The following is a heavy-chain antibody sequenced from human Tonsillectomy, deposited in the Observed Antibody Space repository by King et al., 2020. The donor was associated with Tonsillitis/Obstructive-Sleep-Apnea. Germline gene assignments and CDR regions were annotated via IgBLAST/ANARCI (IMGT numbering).Heavy chain of an antibody. V-gene: IGHV4-59*01. D-gene: IGHD6-19*01. J-gene: IGHJ4*02. CDR3: ARGYSSGWYHGGFGY. Sequence: VQLQESGPGLVKPSETLSLTCTVSGGSISSYYWSWIRQPPGKGLEWIGYIYYSGGTNYNPSLKSRVTISVDTSKNQFSLKLSPVTAADTAVYYCARGYSSGWYHGGFGYWGQGTLVTVSS. CDR2: IYYSGGT. CDR1: GGSISSYY.